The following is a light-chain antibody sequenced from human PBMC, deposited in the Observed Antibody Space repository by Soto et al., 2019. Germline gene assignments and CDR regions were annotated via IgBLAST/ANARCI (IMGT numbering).Light chain of an antibody. J-gene: IGLJ1*01. CDR2: EGS. CDR3: CSYAGSSPYV. V-gene: IGLV2-23*01. Sequence: QSVLTQPASVSGSPGQSITISCTGASSDVGSYSLVSRYQQHPGQAPKVIIYEGSKRPSGVSNRFSASKSGNTASLTISGLQAEYEADYYCCSYAGSSPYVFGTGTKVTV. CDR1: SSDVGSYSL.